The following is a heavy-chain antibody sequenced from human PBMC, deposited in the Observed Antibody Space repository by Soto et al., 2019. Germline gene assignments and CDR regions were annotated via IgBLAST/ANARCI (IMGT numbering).Heavy chain of an antibody. D-gene: IGHD2-8*01. J-gene: IGHJ6*02. V-gene: IGHV4-59*01. CDR3: ARDGTNGDAKEEYGMDV. Sequence: PSETLSLTCTVSGGSISSYYWSWIRQPPGKGLEWIGYIYYSGSTNYNPSLKSRVTISVDTSKNQFSLKLSSVTAADTAVYYCARDGTNGDAKEEYGMDVWGQGTTVTVSS. CDR2: IYYSGST. CDR1: GGSISSYY.